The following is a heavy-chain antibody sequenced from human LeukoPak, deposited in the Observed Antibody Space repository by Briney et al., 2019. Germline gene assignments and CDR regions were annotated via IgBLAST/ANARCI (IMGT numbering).Heavy chain of an antibody. J-gene: IGHJ4*02. Sequence: GAPLRLSCAASGFTFSSYDMHWVRQAPPKGLHWVAFIRYDGSNKNYVDSVKGRFTISIDNSKNTLYLQMNSLRAEDTAVYYCAKSVPAIRGEIDYWGQGTLVTVSS. CDR1: GFTFSSYD. V-gene: IGHV3-30*02. CDR3: AKSVPAIRGEIDY. CDR2: IRYDGSNK. D-gene: IGHD3-10*01.